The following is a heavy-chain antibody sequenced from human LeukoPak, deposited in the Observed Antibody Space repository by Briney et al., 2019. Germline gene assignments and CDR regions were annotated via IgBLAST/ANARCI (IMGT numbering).Heavy chain of an antibody. V-gene: IGHV1-46*01. D-gene: IGHD3-22*01. CDR2: INPSGGTT. J-gene: IGHJ4*02. Sequence: GASVNVSRKACGYTFTSYYMHWVRQAPGQGREGMGIINPSGGTTSYPQKFQGRVTMTRHTYTNTIYMERSSLISEDAAVYYCGTSLTGYYDGSGFWGQGTLVTVSS. CDR1: GYTFTSYY. CDR3: GTSLTGYYDGSGF.